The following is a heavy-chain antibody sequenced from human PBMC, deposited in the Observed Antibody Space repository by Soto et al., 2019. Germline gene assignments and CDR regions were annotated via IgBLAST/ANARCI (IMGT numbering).Heavy chain of an antibody. CDR1: GGSISSGDYY. CDR2: IYYSGST. V-gene: IGHV4-30-4*01. Sequence: SETLCLTCTVSGGSISSGDYYWSWIPQPPGKCLEWIGYIYYSGSTYYNPSLKSRVTISVDTSKNQYSLKLSSVTAADTAVYYCARALSDNSSGYYYPWFDPWGQGTLVTVSS. D-gene: IGHD3-22*01. J-gene: IGHJ5*02. CDR3: ARALSDNSSGYYYPWFDP.